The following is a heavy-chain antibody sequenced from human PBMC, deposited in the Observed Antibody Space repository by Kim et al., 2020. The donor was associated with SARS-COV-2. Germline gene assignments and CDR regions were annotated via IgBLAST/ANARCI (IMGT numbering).Heavy chain of an antibody. D-gene: IGHD6-19*01. CDR1: GFTFSSYG. CDR3: AKQTPEAVAGPYFDY. J-gene: IGHJ4*01. CDR2: ISYDGSNK. V-gene: IGHV3-30*18. Sequence: GGSLRLSCAASGFTFSSYGMHWVRQAPGKGLEWVAVISYDGSNKYYADSVKGRFTISRDNSKNTLYLQMNSLRAEDTAVYYCAKQTPEAVAGPYFDYWG.